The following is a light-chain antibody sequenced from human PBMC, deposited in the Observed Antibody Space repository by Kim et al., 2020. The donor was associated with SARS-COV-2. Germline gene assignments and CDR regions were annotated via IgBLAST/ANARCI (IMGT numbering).Light chain of an antibody. V-gene: IGLV1-40*01. CDR3: QSYDSSLRGSV. Sequence: RVTIPCTASSSNIGAGYAVHWHQQLPGSAPKLLIDGTSNRPSGVPDRFSSSTSGTSASLASPGLQAEDEADNYCQSYDSSLRGSVFGGGTQLAVL. CDR2: GTS. CDR1: SSNIGAGYA. J-gene: IGLJ3*02.